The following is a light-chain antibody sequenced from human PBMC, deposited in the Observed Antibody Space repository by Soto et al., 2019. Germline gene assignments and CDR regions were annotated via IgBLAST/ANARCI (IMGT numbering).Light chain of an antibody. V-gene: IGKV1-12*01. Sequence: DLQMTQSPLSVSASVGDRVIITCRASQDIGYWLAWYQQIPGKAPKLLIYAALSLQSGVSSRFSGSGSGTNFTLTINSLQPEDVAFYYCQQANSFPLSFGQGTRLEIK. CDR2: AAL. J-gene: IGKJ5*01. CDR1: QDIGYW. CDR3: QQANSFPLS.